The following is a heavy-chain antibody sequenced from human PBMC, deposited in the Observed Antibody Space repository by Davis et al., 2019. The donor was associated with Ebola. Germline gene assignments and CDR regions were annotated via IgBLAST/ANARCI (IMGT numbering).Heavy chain of an antibody. J-gene: IGHJ4*02. V-gene: IGHV3-64*01. Sequence: GGSLRLSCAASGFTFSSYAMHWVRQAPGKGLEYVSAISSNGGSTYYANSVKGRFTISRDNSKNTLYLQMGSLRAEDMAVYYCARAGQMSFFNDYWGQGTLVTVSS. CDR2: ISSNGGST. CDR1: GFTFSSYA. D-gene: IGHD3-3*01. CDR3: ARAGQMSFFNDY.